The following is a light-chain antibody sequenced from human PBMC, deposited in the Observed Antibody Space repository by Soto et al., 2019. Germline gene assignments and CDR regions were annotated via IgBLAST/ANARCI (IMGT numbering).Light chain of an antibody. V-gene: IGKV1-5*01. Sequence: DIQMTQSPSTLSASVGDRVTITCRASQSISSWLAWYQQKPGKAPKLLIYDASSLESGVPSRFSGSGSGTEFTLTITSLQPDDFATYYCQQYSRYSFTFGPGTKVEI. CDR3: QQYSRYSFT. CDR1: QSISSW. J-gene: IGKJ3*01. CDR2: DAS.